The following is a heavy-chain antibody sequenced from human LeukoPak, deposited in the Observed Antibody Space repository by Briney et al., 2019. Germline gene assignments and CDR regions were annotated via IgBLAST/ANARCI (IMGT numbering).Heavy chain of an antibody. V-gene: IGHV3-23*01. CDR1: GFTFSSYA. Sequence: GGSLRLSCAASGFTFSSYAMSWVRQAPGKGLEWVSAISGSGGSTYYADSVKGRFTISRDNSKNTLYLQMNSLRAEDTAVYYCAKERLLWFGELISPFATWGQGTLVTVSS. CDR3: AKERLLWFGELISPFAT. J-gene: IGHJ5*02. CDR2: ISGSGGST. D-gene: IGHD3-10*01.